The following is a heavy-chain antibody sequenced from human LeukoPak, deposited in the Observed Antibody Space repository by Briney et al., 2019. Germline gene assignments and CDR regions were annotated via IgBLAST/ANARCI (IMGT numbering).Heavy chain of an antibody. CDR1: GYPFNNYD. V-gene: IGHV1-8*01. J-gene: IGHJ4*02. CDR3: ARSEDGGCENLIYFDY. Sequence: GASVKVSCKASGYPFNNYDINWVRQATGQGLEWMGWMNPHSGKTGYAQNFQGRVTMTRDTSISTAYMELSSLRSEDTAVYYCARSEDGGCENLIYFDYWGQGTLVTVSS. CDR2: MNPHSGKT. D-gene: IGHD2-15*01.